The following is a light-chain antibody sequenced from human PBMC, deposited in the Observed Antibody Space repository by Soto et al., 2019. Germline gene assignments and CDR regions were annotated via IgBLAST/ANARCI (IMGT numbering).Light chain of an antibody. J-gene: IGKJ4*01. CDR3: QQYDDYPLT. CDR1: QSINTW. Sequence: DVLVTQSPSTLSASVGDRVTITCRASQSINTWVAWYQQKPGKAPKLLIYEASRLESGVPLRFGGSGSATEFTLTISSLQPEDFATYFCQQYDDYPLTFGGGTKVEIK. CDR2: EAS. V-gene: IGKV1-5*03.